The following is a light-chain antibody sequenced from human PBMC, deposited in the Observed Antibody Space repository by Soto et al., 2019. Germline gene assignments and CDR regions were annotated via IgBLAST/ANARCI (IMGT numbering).Light chain of an antibody. V-gene: IGLV2-14*01. J-gene: IGLJ2*01. CDR2: EVS. Sequence: QSALTQPASVSGSPGQSITISCTGTSSDIGAYDYVSWYQQHPGKAPKLMIFEVSDRPSGASIRFSGSKSGNTASLPISGLQTEDEADYYCSSYTDTGHVVFGRGTKVTVL. CDR3: SSYTDTGHVV. CDR1: SSDIGAYDY.